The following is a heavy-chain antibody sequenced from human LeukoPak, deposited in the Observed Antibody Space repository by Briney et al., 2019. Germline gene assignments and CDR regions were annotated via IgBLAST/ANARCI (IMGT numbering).Heavy chain of an antibody. CDR2: IIPIFGTA. V-gene: IGHV1-69*13. J-gene: IGHJ4*02. CDR3: ARVDWGHYFDY. CDR1: GYPFTSYD. Sequence: SVKVSCKASGYPFTSYDINWVRQATGQGLEWMGGIIPIFGTANYAQKFQGRVTITADESTSTAYMELSSLRSEDTAVYYCARVDWGHYFDYWGQGTLVTVSS. D-gene: IGHD7-27*01.